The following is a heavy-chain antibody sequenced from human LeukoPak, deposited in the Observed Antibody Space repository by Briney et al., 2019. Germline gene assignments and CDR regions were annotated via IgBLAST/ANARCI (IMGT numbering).Heavy chain of an antibody. V-gene: IGHV1-46*01. J-gene: IGHJ3*02. CDR2: INPSGGST. CDR3: ASPRRYDSSGYSDAFDI. CDR1: GYTFTSYA. Sequence: ASVKVSCKASGYTFTSYAMNWVRQAPGQGLEWMGIINPSGGSTSYAQKFQGRVTTTRDTSTSTVYMELSSLRSEDTAVYYCASPRRYDSSGYSDAFDIWGQGTMVTVSS. D-gene: IGHD3-22*01.